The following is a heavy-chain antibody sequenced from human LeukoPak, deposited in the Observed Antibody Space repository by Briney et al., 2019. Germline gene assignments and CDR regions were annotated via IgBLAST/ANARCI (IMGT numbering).Heavy chain of an antibody. V-gene: IGHV4-34*01. J-gene: IGHJ4*02. Sequence: ASETLSLTCAVYGGSFSGYYWSWIRQPPGKGLEWIGEINHSGSTNYNPSLKSRVTISVDTSKNQFSLKLSSVTAADTAVYYCARGFDPDSSGYYKYFDYWGQGTLVTVSS. D-gene: IGHD3-22*01. CDR1: GGSFSGYY. CDR2: INHSGST. CDR3: ARGFDPDSSGYYKYFDY.